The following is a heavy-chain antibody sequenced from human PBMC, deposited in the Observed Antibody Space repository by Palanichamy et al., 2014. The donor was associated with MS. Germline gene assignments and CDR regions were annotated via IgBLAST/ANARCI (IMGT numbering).Heavy chain of an antibody. CDR3: ARVGRWLVPAFDI. D-gene: IGHD6-19*01. Sequence: QVQLVQSGAEVRKPGASVKVSCKASGYTFTSYDISWVRQAPGQGLEWMGWISAYNGNTNYAQNLQGRVTMTTDTSTSTAYMDLRALISDDTAVYYCARVGRWLVPAFDIWGQGTMVSVSS. CDR1: GYTFTSYD. V-gene: IGHV1-18*01. J-gene: IGHJ3*02. CDR2: ISAYNGNT.